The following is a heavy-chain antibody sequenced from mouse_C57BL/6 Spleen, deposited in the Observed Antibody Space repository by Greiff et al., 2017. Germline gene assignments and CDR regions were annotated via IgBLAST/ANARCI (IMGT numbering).Heavy chain of an antibody. CDR1: GYTFTSYW. V-gene: IGHV1-53*01. Sequence: QVQLQQPGTELVKPGASVKLSCKASGYTFTSYWMHWVKQRPGQGLEWIGNINPSNGGTNYNEKFKSKATLTVDKSSSTAYMQLSSLTSEDSAVYYCARLGTTVVDWYFDVWGTGTTVTVSS. CDR2: INPSNGGT. D-gene: IGHD1-1*01. J-gene: IGHJ1*03. CDR3: ARLGTTVVDWYFDV.